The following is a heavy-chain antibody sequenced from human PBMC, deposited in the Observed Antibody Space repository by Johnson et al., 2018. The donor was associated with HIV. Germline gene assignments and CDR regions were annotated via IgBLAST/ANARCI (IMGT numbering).Heavy chain of an antibody. CDR1: GFTFSSYA. V-gene: IGHV3-30-3*01. CDR2: ISYDGSNK. D-gene: IGHD3-16*01. J-gene: IGHJ3*02. CDR3: ARCMITFGGVGGAFDI. Sequence: QMQLVESGVGLVQPGRSLRLSCAASGFTFSSYALHWVRQAPGKGLEWVAVISYDGSNKYYADSVKGRFTISRDNSKNTLYLQMNSLRAEDTAVYYCARCMITFGGVGGAFDIWGQGTMVTVSS.